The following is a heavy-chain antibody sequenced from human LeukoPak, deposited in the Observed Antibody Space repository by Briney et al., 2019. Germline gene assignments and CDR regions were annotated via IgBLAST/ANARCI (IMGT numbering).Heavy chain of an antibody. CDR3: ARHMVRGVPSSMDV. V-gene: IGHV4-59*08. Sequence: SETLSLTCTVSGGSIRRNYWSWIRQPPGKGLEWIGYIYYSGSTNYNPSLKSRVTISVDTSKNQFSLKLSSVTAADTAVYYCARHMVRGVPSSMDVWGQGTTVTVSS. CDR1: GGSIRRNY. J-gene: IGHJ6*02. D-gene: IGHD3-10*01. CDR2: IYYSGST.